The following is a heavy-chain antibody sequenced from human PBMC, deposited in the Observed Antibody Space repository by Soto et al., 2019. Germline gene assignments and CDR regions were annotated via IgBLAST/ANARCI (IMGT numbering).Heavy chain of an antibody. D-gene: IGHD1-26*01. Sequence: GGSLRLSCAASGFTFSDYAMSWVRQAPGKGLEWVSTIRGTDGTTYYADSVKGRFTISRDNSKNTLYLQMSSLRAEDAAIYYCARKGGSFYGPFDYWGQGTLVTVSS. V-gene: IGHV3-23*01. CDR1: GFTFSDYA. J-gene: IGHJ4*02. CDR3: ARKGGSFYGPFDY. CDR2: IRGTDGTT.